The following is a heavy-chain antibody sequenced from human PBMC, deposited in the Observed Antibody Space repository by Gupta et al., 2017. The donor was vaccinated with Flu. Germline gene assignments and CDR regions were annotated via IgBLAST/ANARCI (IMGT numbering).Heavy chain of an antibody. CDR3: AKTNVRGDKRGGMDV. V-gene: IGHV3-30*18. J-gene: IGHJ6*02. CDR2: ISYDGSNK. CDR1: SSYG. D-gene: IGHD2-8*01. Sequence: SSYGMHWVRQAPGKGLEWVAVISYDGSNKYYADSVKGRFTISRDNSKNTLYLQMNSLRAEDTAVYYCAKTNVRGDKRGGMDVWGQGTTVTVSS.